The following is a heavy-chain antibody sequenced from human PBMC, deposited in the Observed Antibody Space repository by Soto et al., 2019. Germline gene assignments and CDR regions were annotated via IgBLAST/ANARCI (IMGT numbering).Heavy chain of an antibody. V-gene: IGHV1-69*13. J-gene: IGHJ5*02. Sequence: ASVKVSCKASGGTFSSYAISWVRQAPGQGLEWMGGIIPIFGTANYAQKFQGRVTITADESTSTAYMELSSLRSEDTAVYYCARVADSSRGPLDNWFDPWGQGTLVTVSS. CDR1: GGTFSSYA. CDR2: IIPIFGTA. D-gene: IGHD6-13*01. CDR3: ARVADSSRGPLDNWFDP.